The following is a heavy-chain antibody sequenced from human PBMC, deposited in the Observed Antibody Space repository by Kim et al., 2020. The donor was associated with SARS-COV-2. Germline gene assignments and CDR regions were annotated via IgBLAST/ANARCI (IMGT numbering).Heavy chain of an antibody. CDR3: ARDAALIRYFDWVRPYYYGMDV. Sequence: ASVKVSCKASGYTFTSYAMNWVRQAPGQGLEWMGWINTNTGNPTYAQGFTGRFVFSLDTSVSTAYLQISSLKAEDTAVYYCARDAALIRYFDWVRPYYYGMDVWGQGTTVTVSS. D-gene: IGHD3-9*01. J-gene: IGHJ6*02. CDR1: GYTFTSYA. V-gene: IGHV7-4-1*02. CDR2: INTNTGNP.